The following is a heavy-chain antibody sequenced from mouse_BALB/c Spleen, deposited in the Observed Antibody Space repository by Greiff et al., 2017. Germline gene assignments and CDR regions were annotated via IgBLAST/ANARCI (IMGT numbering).Heavy chain of an antibody. CDR1: GDSITSGY. J-gene: IGHJ2*01. CDR3: ARWGIYYGNYDYFDY. D-gene: IGHD2-1*01. Sequence: EVMLVESGPSLVKPSQTLSLTCSVTGDSITSGYWNWIRKFPGNKLEYMGYISYSGSTYYNPSLKSRISITRDTSKNQYYLQLNSVTTEDTATYYCARWGIYYGNYDYFDYWGQGTTLTVSS. V-gene: IGHV3-8*02. CDR2: ISYSGST.